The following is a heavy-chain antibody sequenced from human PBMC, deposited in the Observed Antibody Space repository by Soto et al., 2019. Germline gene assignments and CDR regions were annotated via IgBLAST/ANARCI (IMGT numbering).Heavy chain of an antibody. CDR1: GYSFTIYY. V-gene: IGHV1-46*03. J-gene: IGHJ3*01. Sequence: QVVQSGAEVRKPGASVKVSCKASGYSFTIYYIHWFRQAPGQGLEWMAIINPNGGSTNSAQKFQGRVTVTRDMSASTVYMELSSLRSDDTAVYYCAALCSAGGCPPGPWNWGRGTMVTVSS. CDR3: AALCSAGGCPPGPWN. D-gene: IGHD2-15*01. CDR2: INPNGGST.